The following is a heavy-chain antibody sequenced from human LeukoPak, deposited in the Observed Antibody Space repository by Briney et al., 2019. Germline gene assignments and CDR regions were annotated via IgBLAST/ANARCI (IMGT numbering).Heavy chain of an antibody. Sequence: PGGSLRLSCAASGFTFSSYGMHWVRQAPGKGLEWVAVISYDGSNKYYADSVKGRFTISRDNSKNTLYLQMNSLRAEDTAVYYCARSYCSGGSCYWSFYYYYYYMDVWGKGTTVTVSS. J-gene: IGHJ6*03. CDR1: GFTFSSYG. V-gene: IGHV3-30*03. CDR2: ISYDGSNK. D-gene: IGHD2-15*01. CDR3: ARSYCSGGSCYWSFYYYYYYMDV.